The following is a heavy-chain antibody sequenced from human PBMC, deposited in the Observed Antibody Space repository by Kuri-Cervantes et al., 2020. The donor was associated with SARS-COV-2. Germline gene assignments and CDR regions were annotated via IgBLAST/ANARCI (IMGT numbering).Heavy chain of an antibody. CDR1: GYTFTGYY. V-gene: IGHV1-2*06. D-gene: IGHD3-22*01. CDR2: INPNSGGT. J-gene: IGHJ3*02. CDR3: AQLQFGDYDDSSGYPDAFDI. Sequence: ASVKVSCRASGYTFTGYYMHWVRQAPGQGLEWMGRINPNSGGTNYAQKFQGRVTMTRDTSISTAYMELSRLRSDDTAVYYCAQLQFGDYDDSSGYPDAFDIWGQGTMVTVSS.